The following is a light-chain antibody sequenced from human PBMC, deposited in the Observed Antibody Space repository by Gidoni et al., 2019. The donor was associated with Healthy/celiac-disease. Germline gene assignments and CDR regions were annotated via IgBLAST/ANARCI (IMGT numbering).Light chain of an antibody. CDR2: SNN. CDR3: AAWDDSLNGWV. V-gene: IGLV1-44*01. Sequence: QSVLTQPPSASGNPGQRVTITCSGSSSNIGSNTVNWYQQLPGTAPKLLIYSNNKRPSGVPDRFSGSQSGTSASLAISGLQSEDEADYYCAAWDDSLNGWVFGGGTKLTVL. J-gene: IGLJ3*02. CDR1: SSNIGSNT.